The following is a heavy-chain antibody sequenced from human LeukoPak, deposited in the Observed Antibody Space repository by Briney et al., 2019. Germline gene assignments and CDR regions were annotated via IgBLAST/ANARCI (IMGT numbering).Heavy chain of an antibody. V-gene: IGHV1-69*08. CDR3: ARVNLRGSNYNWFDP. CDR1: GGTFLSHT. J-gene: IGHJ5*02. D-gene: IGHD1-26*01. Sequence: SVKVSCTTSGGTFLSHTFSWVRQAPGQGLEWMGKITPVINTANYAQTFQGRVSVYADKSTTTVYMDLSGLRPDDTAVYYCARVNLRGSNYNWFDPWGQGTLVTVAS. CDR2: ITPVINTA.